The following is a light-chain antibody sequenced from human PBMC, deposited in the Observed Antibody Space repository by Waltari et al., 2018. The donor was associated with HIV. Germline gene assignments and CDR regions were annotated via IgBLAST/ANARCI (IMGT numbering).Light chain of an antibody. CDR1: RSNIGAGYD. CDR2: GNR. J-gene: IGLJ2*01. CDR3: QSYDSSLSGVV. V-gene: IGLV1-40*01. Sequence: QSVLTQPPPASGAPGRSVTISCTGSRSNIGAGYDVHWYQQLPGTAPTLLIYGNRNRPSGVPDRFSGSKSGTSASLAITGLQAEDEADYYCQSYDSSLSGVVFGGGTRLTVL.